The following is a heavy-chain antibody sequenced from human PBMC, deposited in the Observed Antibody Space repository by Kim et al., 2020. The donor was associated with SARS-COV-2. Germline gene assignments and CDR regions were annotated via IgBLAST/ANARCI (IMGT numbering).Heavy chain of an antibody. J-gene: IGHJ3*02. CDR1: GFTFSSYW. D-gene: IGHD3-10*01. CDR2: IKQDGSEK. Sequence: GGSLRLSCAASGFTFSSYWMSWVRQAPGKGLEWVANIKQDGSEKYYVDSVKGRFTISRDNAKNSLYLQMNSLRAEDTAVYYCAREGDIYMVRGVTPNFDAFDIWGQGTMVTVSS. V-gene: IGHV3-7*01. CDR3: AREGDIYMVRGVTPNFDAFDI.